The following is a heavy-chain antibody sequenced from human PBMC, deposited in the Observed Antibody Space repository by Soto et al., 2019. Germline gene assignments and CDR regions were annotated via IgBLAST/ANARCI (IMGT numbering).Heavy chain of an antibody. CDR2: ISWDSGVI. Sequence: EVHLVESGGSLAQPGRSLRLSCVASGFSLDHYAMHWVREAPGKGLEWVSGISWDSGVIDYADSVRGRFTISRDNAKNSLYLQMTSLRAEDTALYYCVKDNVGVYCSGGSCYFDYWGQGSLVTVSS. D-gene: IGHD2-15*01. CDR3: VKDNVGVYCSGGSCYFDY. CDR1: GFSLDHYA. V-gene: IGHV3-9*01. J-gene: IGHJ4*02.